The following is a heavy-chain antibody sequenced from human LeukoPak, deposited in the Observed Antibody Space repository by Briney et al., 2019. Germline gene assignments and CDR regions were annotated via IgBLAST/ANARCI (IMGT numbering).Heavy chain of an antibody. J-gene: IGHJ4*02. V-gene: IGHV4-34*01. CDR3: ARARRDSGYYKVDY. CDR2: INHSGSA. D-gene: IGHD3-3*01. CDR1: GGSLSGSY. Sequence: SETLSLTRAVYGGSLSGSYWSWIRRPPGKGLEWIGEINHSGSANYNPSLKSRVTLSIDKSKNQFSLNLNSVTAADTAVYYCARARRDSGYYKVDYWGQGTLVTVSS.